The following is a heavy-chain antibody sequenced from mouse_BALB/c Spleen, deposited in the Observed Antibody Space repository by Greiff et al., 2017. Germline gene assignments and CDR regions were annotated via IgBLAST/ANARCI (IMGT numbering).Heavy chain of an antibody. J-gene: IGHJ3*01. CDR2: ISSGGST. CDR1: GFTFSSYA. D-gene: IGHD1-1*01. CDR3: AREDYYYGSRGAY. V-gene: IGHV5-6-5*01. Sequence: EVMLVESGGGLVKPGGSLKLSCAASGFTFSSYAMSWVRQTPEKRLEWVASISSGGSTYYPDSVKGRFTISRDNARNILYLQMSSLRSEDTAMYYCAREDYYYGSRGAYWGQGTLVTVSA.